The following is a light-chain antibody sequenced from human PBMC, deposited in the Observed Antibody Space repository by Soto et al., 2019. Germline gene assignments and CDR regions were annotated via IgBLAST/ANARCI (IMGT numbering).Light chain of an antibody. CDR3: QQRDSWPIT. CDR1: QSVSSN. J-gene: IGKJ5*01. CDR2: GAS. V-gene: IGKV3D-15*01. Sequence: EILITQSPATLSVSPGERATLSCRASQSVSSNLAWYQQKPGQAPRLLIFGASNRATGIPARFSGSGSGTDFTLTINSLEPDDFAVYYCQQRDSWPITFGQGTRLEIK.